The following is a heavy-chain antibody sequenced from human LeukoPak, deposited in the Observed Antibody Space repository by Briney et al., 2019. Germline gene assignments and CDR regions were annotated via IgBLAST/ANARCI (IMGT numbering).Heavy chain of an antibody. J-gene: IGHJ4*02. CDR1: GFTVSSNY. D-gene: IGHD6-13*01. CDR3: ARGAWYSSSWYYFDY. CDR2: IHSGGST. Sequence: PGGSLRLSCAASGFTVSSNYMSWVRQAPGKGLEWVSVIHSGGSTYYADSVKGRFTISRDNSKNTLYLQMNSLRAEDTAVYYCARGAWYSSSWYYFDYWGQGTLVTVSS. V-gene: IGHV3-53*01.